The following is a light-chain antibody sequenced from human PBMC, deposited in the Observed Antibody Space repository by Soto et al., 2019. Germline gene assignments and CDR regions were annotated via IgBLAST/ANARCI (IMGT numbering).Light chain of an antibody. CDR3: ISYTSSSTHV. CDR2: DVS. V-gene: IGLV2-14*03. J-gene: IGLJ1*01. CDR1: SSDVGAYNF. Sequence: QSALTQPASVSGSPGQSITISCTGTSSDVGAYNFVSWYQQHPGKLPKLTIFDVSRRPSGVSDRFSGSKSGNTASLTISGLQAEDEGDYYCISYTSSSTHVFGSGTKLTVL.